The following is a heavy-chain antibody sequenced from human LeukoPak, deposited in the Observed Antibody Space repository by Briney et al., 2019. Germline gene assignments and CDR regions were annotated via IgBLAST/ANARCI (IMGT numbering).Heavy chain of an antibody. J-gene: IGHJ4*02. CDR1: GFTFSNHW. CDR3: VRSLSGPSDY. CDR2: INTDGTYT. Sequence: GGSLRLSCAASGFTFSNHWMHWVSQLPGKGLVWVSRINTDGTYTTYADSVKGRFTVSRDNAKSTLYLQMNSLRADDTAMYYCVRSLSGPSDYWGQGALVTVSS. V-gene: IGHV3-74*01.